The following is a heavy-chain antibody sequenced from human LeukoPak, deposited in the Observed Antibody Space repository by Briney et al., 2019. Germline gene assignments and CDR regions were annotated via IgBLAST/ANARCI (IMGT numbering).Heavy chain of an antibody. CDR2: ISDSGGST. D-gene: IGHD1-1*01. CDR1: GFTFSSYA. CDR3: AKESTLAGTSGWFDP. J-gene: IGHJ5*02. V-gene: IGHV3-23*01. Sequence: GGSLRLSCAASGFTFSSYAMNWVRQAPGKGLEWVSAISDSGGSTYYADSVKGWFTISRDNSKNTLYLQMNSLRAEDTAVYYCAKESTLAGTSGWFDPWGQGTLVTVSS.